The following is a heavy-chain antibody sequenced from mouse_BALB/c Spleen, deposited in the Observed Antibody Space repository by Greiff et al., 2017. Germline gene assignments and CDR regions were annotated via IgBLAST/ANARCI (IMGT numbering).Heavy chain of an antibody. CDR1: GYTFSSYW. CDR3: ARRKTGTGFAY. D-gene: IGHD4-1*01. V-gene: IGHV1-9*01. CDR2: ILPGSGST. Sequence: QVQLKESGAELMKPGASVKISCKATGYTFSSYWIEWVKQRPGHGLEWIGEILPGSGSTNYNEKFKGKATFTADTSSNTAYMQLSSLTSEDSAVYYCARRKTGTGFAYWGQGTLVTVSA. J-gene: IGHJ3*01.